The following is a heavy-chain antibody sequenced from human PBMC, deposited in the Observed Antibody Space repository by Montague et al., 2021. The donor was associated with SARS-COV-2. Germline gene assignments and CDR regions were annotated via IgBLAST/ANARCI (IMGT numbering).Heavy chain of an antibody. CDR2: IYYSGST. J-gene: IGHJ5*02. D-gene: IGHD2-15*01. Sequence: SETLSLTCTVSGGSISSYYWSWIRQPPGKGLEWIGYIYYSGSTNYNPSLKSRVTISVDTSKNQFSLKLSSVTAADTAVYYCARGHDCSGSSCGWAYWFDPWGQGTLVTVSS. V-gene: IGHV4-59*01. CDR3: ARGHDCSGSSCGWAYWFDP. CDR1: GGSISSYY.